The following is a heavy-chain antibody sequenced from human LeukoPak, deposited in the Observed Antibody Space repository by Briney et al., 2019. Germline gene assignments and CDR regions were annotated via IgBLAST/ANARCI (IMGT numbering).Heavy chain of an antibody. CDR2: INTDGSST. D-gene: IGHD4-17*01. J-gene: IGHJ4*02. CDR1: GFTFSSYW. Sequence: GGSLRLSCAASGFTFSSYWMYWVRQAPGKGLVWVSHINTDGSSTSYADSVKGRFTISRDNAKNTLYLQMNSLRAEDTAVYYCATLLLRTTVRNYWGRGTLVTVSS. CDR3: ATLLLRTTVRNY. V-gene: IGHV3-74*01.